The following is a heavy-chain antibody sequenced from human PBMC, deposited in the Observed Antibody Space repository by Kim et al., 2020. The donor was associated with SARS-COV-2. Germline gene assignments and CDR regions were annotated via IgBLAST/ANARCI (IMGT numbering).Heavy chain of an antibody. CDR1: GDSISSNSVA. Sequence: SQTLSLTCAISGDSISSNSVAWYWIRQSPSRGLEWLERTSYRSNWDNDYAVSVKSRINVNPDTSQNHFSLQLNSVTPEDTAVYYCARGYKYALDYWGQGTLVTVAS. CDR2: TSYRSNWDN. D-gene: IGHD2-8*01. V-gene: IGHV6-1*01. CDR3: ARGYKYALDY. J-gene: IGHJ4*02.